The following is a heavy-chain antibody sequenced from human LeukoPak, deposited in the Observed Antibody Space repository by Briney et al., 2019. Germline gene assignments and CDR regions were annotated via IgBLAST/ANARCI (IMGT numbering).Heavy chain of an antibody. Sequence: KPSETLSLTCTVSGGSISSYSWSWIRQPAEKGLEWIGRLYTSGSTNYNPSLKRRVTMSVDTSKNQFSLKLSSVTAADTAVYYCARRGYNWNIDVFDIWGQGTMVTVSS. V-gene: IGHV4-4*07. J-gene: IGHJ3*02. CDR2: LYTSGST. CDR1: GGSISSYS. CDR3: ARRGYNWNIDVFDI. D-gene: IGHD1/OR15-1a*01.